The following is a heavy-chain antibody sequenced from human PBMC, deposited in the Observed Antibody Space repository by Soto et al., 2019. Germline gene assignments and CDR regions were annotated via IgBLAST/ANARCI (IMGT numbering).Heavy chain of an antibody. CDR2: VSIGGST. CDR3: TKRRGAGGHFDY. J-gene: IGHJ4*02. Sequence: GGSLRLSCAASGFTFSSHAMGWVRQGPGKGLEWVAVVSIGGSTHYADSARGRFTISRDNSKNTLSLQMNSLTAEDTAVYFCTKRRGAGGHFDYWGQGALVTVSS. D-gene: IGHD2-15*01. V-gene: IGHV3-23*01. CDR1: GFTFSSHA.